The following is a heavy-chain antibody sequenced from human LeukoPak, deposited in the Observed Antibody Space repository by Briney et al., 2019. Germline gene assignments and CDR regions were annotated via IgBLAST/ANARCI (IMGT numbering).Heavy chain of an antibody. J-gene: IGHJ6*03. V-gene: IGHV1-18*01. Sequence: EASVKVPCKASGYTFTSYGISWVRQAPGQGLEWMGWISGYNGNTIYAQKFQGRVTMTTDTSTRAAQMELRSLSSDDTAVYYCARVGGCSGNGCYSGVYHYYYMDVWGKGTTVTVSS. CDR2: ISGYNGNT. D-gene: IGHD2-15*01. CDR3: ARVGGCSGNGCYSGVYHYYYMDV. CDR1: GYTFTSYG.